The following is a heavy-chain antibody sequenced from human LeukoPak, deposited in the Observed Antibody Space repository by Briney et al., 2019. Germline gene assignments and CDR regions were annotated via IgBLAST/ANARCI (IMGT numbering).Heavy chain of an antibody. D-gene: IGHD1-26*01. J-gene: IGHJ5*02. CDR2: IYYSGST. Sequence: SETLSLTCTVSGGSISSSSYYWGWLRQPPGKGLEWIGSIYYSGSTYYNPSLKSRVTISVDTSKNQFSLKLSSVTAADTAVYYCARSRSGSHTGWFDPWGQGTLVTVSS. CDR1: GGSISSSSYY. CDR3: ARSRSGSHTGWFDP. V-gene: IGHV4-39*01.